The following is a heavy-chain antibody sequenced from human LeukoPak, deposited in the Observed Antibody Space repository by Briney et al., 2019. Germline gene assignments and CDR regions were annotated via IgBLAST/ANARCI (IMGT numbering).Heavy chain of an antibody. J-gene: IGHJ5*02. CDR3: ARDPDYGDYSAGWFDP. CDR2: ISSSSSYI. CDR1: GFTFSSYS. Sequence: GGSLRLSCAASGFTFSSYSMNWVRQAPGKGLEWVSSISSSSSYIYYADSVKGRFTISRDNAKNSLYLQMNSLRAEDTAVYYCARDPDYGDYSAGWFDPWGQGTLVTVSS. V-gene: IGHV3-21*01. D-gene: IGHD4-17*01.